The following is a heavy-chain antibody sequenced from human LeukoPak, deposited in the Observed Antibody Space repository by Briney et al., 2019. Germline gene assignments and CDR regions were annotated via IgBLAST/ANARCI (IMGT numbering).Heavy chain of an antibody. CDR3: AKDLPSNMIAASYYFDY. J-gene: IGHJ4*02. D-gene: IGHD6-6*01. CDR1: GFTFNNYA. V-gene: IGHV3-23*01. Sequence: GGSLRLSCAASGFTFNNYAMSWVRQAPGKGLEWVSGISGSGSRTYYADSVKGRFTISRDNSKNTLFLQMNSLRAEDTAVYYCAKDLPSNMIAASYYFDYWGQRTLVTVSS. CDR2: ISGSGSRT.